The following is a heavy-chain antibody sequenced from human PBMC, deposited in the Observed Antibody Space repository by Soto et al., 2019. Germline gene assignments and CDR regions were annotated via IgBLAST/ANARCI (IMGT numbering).Heavy chain of an antibody. CDR1: GFTFSSYA. CDR3: AKAFRSVYIVVVPAATSTPLDY. CDR2: ISGSGGST. V-gene: IGHV3-23*01. D-gene: IGHD2-2*01. J-gene: IGHJ4*02. Sequence: EVQLLESGGGLVKPGGSLRLSCAASGFTFSSYAMSWVRQAPGKGLEWVSAISGSGGSTYYADSVKGRFTISRDNSKNTLYLQMDSLRAEDTAVDYCAKAFRSVYIVVVPAATSTPLDYWGQGTLVTVAS.